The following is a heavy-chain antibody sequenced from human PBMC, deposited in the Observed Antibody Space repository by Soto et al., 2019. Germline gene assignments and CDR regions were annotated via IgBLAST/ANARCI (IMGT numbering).Heavy chain of an antibody. V-gene: IGHV1-18*01. D-gene: IGHD6-6*01. CDR1: GYTFTNYG. J-gene: IGHJ1*01. CDR2: ISGDNGDT. Sequence: QVQLVQSGAEVKKPGASVKVSCKASGYTFTNYGTSWVRQAPGQGLEYMGWISGDNGDTHYAQKVQGRVTMTPDTSTNTAYMELRSLRPDDTAVYYCVRGPSLGYCQYWGQGTLVTVSS. CDR3: VRGPSLGYCQY.